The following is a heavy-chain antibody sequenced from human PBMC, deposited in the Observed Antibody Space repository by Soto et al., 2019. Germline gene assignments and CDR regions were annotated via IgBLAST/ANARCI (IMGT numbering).Heavy chain of an antibody. CDR2: IKSKTDGGTT. CDR3: TTAWATVTNLVAMAV. Sequence: PGGSLRLSCAASGFTFSNAWMSWVRQAPGKGLEWVGRIKSKTDGGTTDYAAPVKGRFTISRDDSKNTLYLQMNSLKTEDTAVYYCTTAWATVTNLVAMAVWGKGTTVTVSS. CDR1: GFTFSNAW. V-gene: IGHV3-15*01. D-gene: IGHD4-17*01. J-gene: IGHJ6*04.